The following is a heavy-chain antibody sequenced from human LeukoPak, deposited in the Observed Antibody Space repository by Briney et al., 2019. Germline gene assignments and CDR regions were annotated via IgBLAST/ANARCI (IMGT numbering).Heavy chain of an antibody. D-gene: IGHD5-12*01. V-gene: IGHV3-30-3*01. J-gene: IGHJ4*02. CDR3: ARARWPQTYFDY. CDR1: GFTFSSYA. Sequence: GRSLRLSCAASGFTFSSYAMHWVRQAPGKGLEWVAVISYDGSNKYYADSVKGRFTISRDNSKNTLYLQMNSLRAEDTAVYYCARARWPQTYFDYWGQGTLVTVSS. CDR2: ISYDGSNK.